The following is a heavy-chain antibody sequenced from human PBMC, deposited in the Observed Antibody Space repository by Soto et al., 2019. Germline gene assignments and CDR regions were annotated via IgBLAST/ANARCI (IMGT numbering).Heavy chain of an antibody. D-gene: IGHD3-10*01. J-gene: IGHJ5*02. V-gene: IGHV1-8*01. CDR2: MNPGSGNT. CDR3: ARMASSGSLNWFDP. CDR1: GYTFTNYE. Sequence: ASVKVSCKASGYTFTNYEINWVRQATGQGLEWMGWMNPGSGNTGYAHKFQGRVTMTRNISISTSYMELSRLGSDDTAIYYCARMASSGSLNWFDPWGQGTLVTVSS.